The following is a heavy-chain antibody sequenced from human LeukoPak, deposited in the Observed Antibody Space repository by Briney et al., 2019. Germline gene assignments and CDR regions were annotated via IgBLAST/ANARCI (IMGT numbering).Heavy chain of an antibody. CDR1: GFTFSHHW. CDR3: ASFSAF. Sequence: GGSLRLSCAASGFTFSHHWMHWVRQAPGKGLEWVSRIGSDGSATAYAAFVKGRFTISRDDAKNSLTLQMNSLRAEDTAVYYCASFSAFWGQGTLVTVSS. V-gene: IGHV3-74*01. J-gene: IGHJ4*02. D-gene: IGHD3-3*02. CDR2: IGSDGSAT.